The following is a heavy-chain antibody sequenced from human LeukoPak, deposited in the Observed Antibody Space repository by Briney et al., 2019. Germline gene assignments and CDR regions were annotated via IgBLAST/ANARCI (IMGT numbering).Heavy chain of an antibody. CDR3: VRGGQCSGGSCYADYFYYYMDV. Sequence: GGSLRLSCAASGFSFSDYYINWIRQAPGKGVEGVSYISYGGGTKHYADSVKGRFTASRDNPKNTVILQMNSLRDEDTGVYYCVRGGQCSGGSCYADYFYYYMDVWAKGTTITVSS. J-gene: IGHJ6*03. D-gene: IGHD2-15*01. V-gene: IGHV3-11*04. CDR2: ISYGGGTK. CDR1: GFSFSDYY.